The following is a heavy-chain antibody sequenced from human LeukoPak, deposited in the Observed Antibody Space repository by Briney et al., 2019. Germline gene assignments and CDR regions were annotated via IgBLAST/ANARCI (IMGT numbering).Heavy chain of an antibody. V-gene: IGHV3-15*01. J-gene: IGHJ4*02. Sequence: GGSLRLSCAASGFTFSNAWMSWVRQSPGKGLEWVGRMKSRTDGGTTEYAAPVKGRFTISRDDSKNTLYLQMNSLKTEDTAVYYCTTAPAAYTFDYWGQGTLVTVSS. CDR1: GFTFSNAW. D-gene: IGHD2-2*01. CDR3: TTAPAAYTFDY. CDR2: MKSRTDGGTT.